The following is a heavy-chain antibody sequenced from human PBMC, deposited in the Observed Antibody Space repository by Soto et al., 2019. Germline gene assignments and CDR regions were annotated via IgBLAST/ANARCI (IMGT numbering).Heavy chain of an antibody. CDR1: GFTFSDYY. CDR3: ARDPSLAVAGLYRFDP. Sequence: GGSLRLSCAASGFTFSDYYMSWIRQAPGKGLEWVSYISSSGSTIYYADSVKGRFTISRDNAKNSLYLQMNSLRAEDTAVYYCARDPSLAVAGLYRFDPWGQGTLVTVSS. J-gene: IGHJ5*02. D-gene: IGHD6-19*01. V-gene: IGHV3-11*01. CDR2: ISSSGSTI.